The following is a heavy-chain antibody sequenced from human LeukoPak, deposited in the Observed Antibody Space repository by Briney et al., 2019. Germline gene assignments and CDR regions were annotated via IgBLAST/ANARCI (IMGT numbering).Heavy chain of an antibody. CDR3: AREPAWGSGWFPYYYDSSGYDY. J-gene: IGHJ4*02. Sequence: GGSLRLSCAASGFTFSSYWMSWVRQAPGKGLEWVANIKQDGSEKYYVDSVKGRFTISRDNAKNSLYLQMNSLRAEDTAVYYRAREPAWGSGWFPYYYDSSGYDYWGQGTLVTVSS. CDR1: GFTFSSYW. D-gene: IGHD3-22*01. V-gene: IGHV3-7*03. CDR2: IKQDGSEK.